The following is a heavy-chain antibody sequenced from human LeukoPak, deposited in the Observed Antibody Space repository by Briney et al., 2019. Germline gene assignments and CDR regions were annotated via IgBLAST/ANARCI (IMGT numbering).Heavy chain of an antibody. V-gene: IGHV4-39*07. J-gene: IGHJ4*02. D-gene: IGHD6-19*01. CDR1: GGSIPISTYY. Sequence: SETLSLTCTVSGGSIPISTYYWGWVRQPPGKGLEWIGSIYYSGTTKYNPSLKSRVTISVDNPNNKFSLRLSSVTAADTALYYCARGTLYSGWSYYFDSWGQGTLVTVSS. CDR3: ARGTLYSGWSYYFDS. CDR2: IYYSGTT.